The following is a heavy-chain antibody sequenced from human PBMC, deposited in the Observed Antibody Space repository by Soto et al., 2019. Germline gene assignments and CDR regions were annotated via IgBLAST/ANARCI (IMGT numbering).Heavy chain of an antibody. CDR3: ARLVVVPAAIHYYYYYGMDV. J-gene: IGHJ6*02. CDR2: MNPNSGNT. CDR1: GYTFTSYD. V-gene: IGHV1-8*01. D-gene: IGHD2-2*02. Sequence: ASVKVSCKASGYTFTSYDVNWVRQATGQGLEWMGWMNPNSGNTGYAQKFQGRVTMTRNTSIGTAYMELSSLRSEDTAVYYCARLVVVPAAIHYYYYYGMDVWGQGTTVTVSS.